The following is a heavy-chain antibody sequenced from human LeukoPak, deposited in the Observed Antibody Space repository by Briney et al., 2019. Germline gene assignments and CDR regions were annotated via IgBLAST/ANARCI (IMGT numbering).Heavy chain of an antibody. CDR1: GGSISSYY. CDR3: ARSITSSWYGDFQH. Sequence: SETLSLTCTVSGGSISSYYWSWIRQPPGKGLEWIGYIYYSGSTNYNPSLKSRVTMSVDRSKNRFSLKLSSVTAADTAVYYCARSITSSWYGDFQHWGQGTLVTVSS. CDR2: IYYSGST. D-gene: IGHD6-13*01. J-gene: IGHJ1*01. V-gene: IGHV4-59*01.